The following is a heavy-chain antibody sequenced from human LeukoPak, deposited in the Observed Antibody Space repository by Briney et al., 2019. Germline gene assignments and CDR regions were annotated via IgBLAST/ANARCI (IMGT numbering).Heavy chain of an antibody. CDR3: ARAQGYDYVWGSYRYGSYYFDY. CDR1: GGSFSGYY. V-gene: IGHV4-34*01. CDR2: INHSGST. D-gene: IGHD3-16*02. J-gene: IGHJ4*02. Sequence: PSVTLALTCAVYGGSFSGYYWSWIRQPPGKGLEWIGEINHSGSTNYNPSLKSRVTISVDTSKNQFSLKLSSVTAADTAVYNCARAQGYDYVWGSYRYGSYYFDYWGQGTLDTVSS.